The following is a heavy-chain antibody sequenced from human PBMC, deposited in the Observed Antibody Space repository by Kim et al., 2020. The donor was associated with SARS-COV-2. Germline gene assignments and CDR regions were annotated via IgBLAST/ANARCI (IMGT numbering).Heavy chain of an antibody. D-gene: IGHD6-13*01. CDR2: IYYSGST. Sequence: SDTLSLTCTVSGGSISSSSYYWGWIRQPPGKGLEWIGSIYYSGSTYYNPSLKSRVTISVDTSKNQFSLKLSSVTAADTAVYYCARHEVTSAGQQLVFGGLNWFDPWGQGTLVTVSS. J-gene: IGHJ5*02. V-gene: IGHV4-39*01. CDR1: GGSISSSSYY. CDR3: ARHEVTSAGQQLVFGGLNWFDP.